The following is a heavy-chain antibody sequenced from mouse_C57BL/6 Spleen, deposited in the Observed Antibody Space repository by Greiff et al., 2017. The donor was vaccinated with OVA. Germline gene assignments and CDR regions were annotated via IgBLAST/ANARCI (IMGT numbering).Heavy chain of an antibody. Sequence: EVMLVESEGGLVQPGSSMKLSCTASGFTFSDYYMAWVRQVPEKGLEWVANINYDGSSTYYLDSLKSRFIISRDNAKNILYLQMSSLKSEDTATYCCAREGGGSTYAMDYWGQGTSVTVSS. J-gene: IGHJ4*01. CDR2: INYDGSST. CDR3: AREGGGSTYAMDY. D-gene: IGHD1-1*01. CDR1: GFTFSDYY. V-gene: IGHV5-16*01.